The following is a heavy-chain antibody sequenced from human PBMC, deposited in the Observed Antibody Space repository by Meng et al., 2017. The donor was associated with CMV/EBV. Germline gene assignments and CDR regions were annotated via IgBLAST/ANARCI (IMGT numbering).Heavy chain of an antibody. CDR3: ARDHEMVLFDDFDI. V-gene: IGHV3-11*01. J-gene: IGHJ3*02. CDR2: ISSADRNE. Sequence: GESLKISCTASGFSLSDYYMSWIRQAPGKGLEWISYISSADRNEDYADSVKGRFTISRDNDKNSFYLEMNSLRAEDTAVYYCARDHEMVLFDDFDIWGQGTVVTVSS. CDR1: GFSLSDYY. D-gene: IGHD2-8*01.